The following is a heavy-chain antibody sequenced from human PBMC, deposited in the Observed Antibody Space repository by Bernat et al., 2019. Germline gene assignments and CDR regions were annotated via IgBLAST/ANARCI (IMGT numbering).Heavy chain of an antibody. Sequence: EVQLVESGEGLVQPGRSLGPSFQASGFTFGVYVLSWFGKAPGKGLEWVGFIRSKAYGGTPEYAASVKGRFTISRDDSISIAYLQMNSLKTDDTAVYYCGRQYYFDYWGQGTLVTVSS. D-gene: IGHD2/OR15-2a*01. V-gene: IGHV3-49*03. CDR2: IRSKAYGGTP. J-gene: IGHJ4*02. CDR3: GRQYYFDY. CDR1: GFTFGVYV.